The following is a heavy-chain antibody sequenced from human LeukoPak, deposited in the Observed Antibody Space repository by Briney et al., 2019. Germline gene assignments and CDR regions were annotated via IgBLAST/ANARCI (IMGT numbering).Heavy chain of an antibody. CDR1: GFTFSSYA. CDR3: ARRGESTNYGDYRFDS. J-gene: IGHJ4*02. V-gene: IGHV3-23*01. CDR2: TNDRGGNR. Sequence: PGGSLRLSCAASGFTFSSYAMSWVRQAPGKGLEWVSATNDRGGNRYYADSVKGRFTTSRDNSKNTLYLQMNSLRAEDTAVYYCARRGESTNYGDYRFDSWGQGTLVTVSS. D-gene: IGHD4-17*01.